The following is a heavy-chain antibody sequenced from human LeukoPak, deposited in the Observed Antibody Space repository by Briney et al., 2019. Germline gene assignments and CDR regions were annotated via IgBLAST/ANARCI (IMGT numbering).Heavy chain of an antibody. V-gene: IGHV1-8*03. J-gene: IGHJ6*03. CDR3: ARPALYCSSTVCPPYMDV. D-gene: IGHD2-2*01. Sequence: ASVKVSCKASGYTFTALDINWVRQATGQGLEWMGWINPNSGNRGYAQKFQGRVTITRDTSISTAYMELSSLKASDTATYYCARPALYCSSTVCPPYMDVWGKGTTVTVSS. CDR1: GYTFTALD. CDR2: INPNSGNR.